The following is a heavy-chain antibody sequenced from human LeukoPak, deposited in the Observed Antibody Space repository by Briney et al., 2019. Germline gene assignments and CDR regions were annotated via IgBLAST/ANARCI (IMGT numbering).Heavy chain of an antibody. CDR3: ATDIVVVVAATPIDY. CDR1: GFTFGSYG. CDR2: ISGSGGST. J-gene: IGHJ4*02. Sequence: GGSLRLSCAASGFTFGSYGMHWVRQAPGKGLEWVSAISGSGGSTYYADSVKGRFTISRDNSKNTLYLQMNSLRAEDTAVYYCATDIVVVVAATPIDYWGQGTLVTVSS. V-gene: IGHV3-23*01. D-gene: IGHD2-15*01.